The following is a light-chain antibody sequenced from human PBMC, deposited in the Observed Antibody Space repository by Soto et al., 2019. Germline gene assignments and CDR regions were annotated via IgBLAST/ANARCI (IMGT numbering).Light chain of an antibody. CDR3: AAWDDSRNGPV. CDR1: SSNIGSEA. CDR2: GNN. V-gene: IGLV1-44*01. Sequence: QSVLTQPPSASGTPGQRVTISCSGSSSNIGSEAVNWYQQLPGTAPKLLIYGNNQRPSWVPDRFSGSKSGTSDSLAISGLQSEDEADYYCAAWDDSRNGPVFGGGTKLTVL. J-gene: IGLJ3*02.